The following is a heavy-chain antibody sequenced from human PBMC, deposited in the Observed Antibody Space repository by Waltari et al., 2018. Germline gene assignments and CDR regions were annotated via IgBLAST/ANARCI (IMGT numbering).Heavy chain of an antibody. V-gene: IGHV3-23*03. Sequence: EVQLVESGGDLVQPGGSLRLSCAASGFTFSTYAMSWVRQSPGKGLEWVSSIYNGGSVTYYADSVKGRFTISRDNSRNTLYLQMNSLSVEDTAVYYCTNGGYWGQGTLVTVSS. D-gene: IGHD3-16*01. CDR1: GFTFSTYA. J-gene: IGHJ4*02. CDR2: IYNGGSVT. CDR3: TNGGY.